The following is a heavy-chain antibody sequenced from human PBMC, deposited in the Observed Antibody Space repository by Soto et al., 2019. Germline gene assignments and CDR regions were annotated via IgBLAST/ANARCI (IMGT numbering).Heavy chain of an antibody. D-gene: IGHD2-8*02. CDR2: ISRDGGAI. V-gene: IGHV3-48*01. CDR1: GFTFSDFS. CDR3: ARDRYWAFDY. Sequence: GGSLRLSCPASGFTFSDFSMNWFRQAPGKGLEWLSYISRDGGAIYYADSVKGRFTISRDNAKDSLYLQMNSLRAEDTAVYYCARDRYWAFDYWGQGTLVTVSS. J-gene: IGHJ4*02.